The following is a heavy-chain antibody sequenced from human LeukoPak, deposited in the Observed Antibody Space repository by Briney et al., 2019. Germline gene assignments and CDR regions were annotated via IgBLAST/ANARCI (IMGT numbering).Heavy chain of an antibody. J-gene: IGHJ4*02. Sequence: ASVKVSCKASGYTFTSYDINWVRQATGQGLEWMGWMNPNSGNTGYAQKFQGRVTMTRNASISTAYMELSSLRSEDTAVYYCAKFQPYYDFWSGYFDYWGQGTLVTVSS. V-gene: IGHV1-8*01. CDR3: AKFQPYYDFWSGYFDY. D-gene: IGHD3-3*01. CDR2: MNPNSGNT. CDR1: GYTFTSYD.